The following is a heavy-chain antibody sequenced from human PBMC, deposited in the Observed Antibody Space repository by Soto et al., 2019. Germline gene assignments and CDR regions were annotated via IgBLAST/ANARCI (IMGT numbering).Heavy chain of an antibody. CDR2: IYYSGST. Sequence: SETLSLTCTVSGGSVSSGSYYWSWIRQPPGKGLEWIGYIYYSGSTNYNPSLKSRVTISVDTSKNQFSLKLSSVTAADTAVYYCAREIRWVLEKKQLVALGFDTWCQGTLVTVSS. CDR1: GGSVSSGSYY. D-gene: IGHD6-6*01. V-gene: IGHV4-61*01. CDR3: AREIRWVLEKKQLVALGFDT. J-gene: IGHJ5*02.